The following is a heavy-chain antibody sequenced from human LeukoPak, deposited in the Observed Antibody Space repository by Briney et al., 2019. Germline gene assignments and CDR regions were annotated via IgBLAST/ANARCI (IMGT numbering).Heavy chain of an antibody. CDR1: GGTFSSYA. Sequence: GASVKVSCKASGGTFSSYAISWVRQAPGQGLEGMGRIIPIFGTANYAQKFQGRVTITTDESTSTAYMELSSLRSEDTAVYYCARDQTPAWLGNSWFDPWGQGTLVTVSS. CDR3: ARDQTPAWLGNSWFDP. J-gene: IGHJ5*02. V-gene: IGHV1-69*05. D-gene: IGHD2/OR15-2a*01. CDR2: IIPIFGTA.